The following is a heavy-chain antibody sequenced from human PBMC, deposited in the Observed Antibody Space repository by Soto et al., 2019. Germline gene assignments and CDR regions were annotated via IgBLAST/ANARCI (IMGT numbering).Heavy chain of an antibody. V-gene: IGHV4-59*08. Sequence: SDTLSLTCTILGASISVLFWSWIRQPPGKGLEWIAYIYNSGSSYNPSLKSRVTISVDTSKNQLSLKLSSVIAADSAVYYCAINADVWGQGTTVT. J-gene: IGHJ6*02. CDR3: AINADV. CDR1: GASISVLF. CDR2: IYNSGS.